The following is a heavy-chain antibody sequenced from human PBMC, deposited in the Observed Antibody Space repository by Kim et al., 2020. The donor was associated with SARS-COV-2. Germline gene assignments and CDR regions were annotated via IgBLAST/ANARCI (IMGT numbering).Heavy chain of an antibody. CDR1: GYTFTGYY. CDR3: ARDLNWNYFFDY. D-gene: IGHD1-7*01. J-gene: IGHJ4*02. CDR2: INPNSGGT. V-gene: IGHV1-2*06. Sequence: ASVKVSCKASGYTFTGYYMHWVRQAPGQGLEWMGRINPNSGGTNYAQKFQGRVTMTRDTSISTAYMELSRLRSDDTAVYYCARDLNWNYFFDYWGQGTLVTVSS.